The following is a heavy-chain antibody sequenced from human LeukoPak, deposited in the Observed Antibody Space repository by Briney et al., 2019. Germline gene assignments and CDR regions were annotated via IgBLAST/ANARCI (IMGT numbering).Heavy chain of an antibody. Sequence: GGSLRLSCAASGFTFSSYEMNWVRQAPGKGLEWVSYISSSGSTIYYADSVKGRFTISRDNAKNSLSLQMNSLRAEDTAVYYCAREGGMVRGVPLQYYYYGMDVWGQGTMVTVSS. V-gene: IGHV3-48*03. CDR1: GFTFSSYE. D-gene: IGHD3-10*01. CDR3: AREGGMVRGVPLQYYYYGMDV. J-gene: IGHJ6*02. CDR2: ISSSGSTI.